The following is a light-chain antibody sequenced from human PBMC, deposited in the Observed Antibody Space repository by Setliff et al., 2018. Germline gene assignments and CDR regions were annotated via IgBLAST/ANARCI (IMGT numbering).Light chain of an antibody. CDR3: SSYAGSNNFPYV. Sequence: QSVLTQPPSVSGAPGQRVTISCTGSSSNIGEGYDVHWYQQLPGTAPKLLIYGNSNRPSGVPDRFSGSKSGTSASLAITGLQAEDEADYYCSSYAGSNNFPYVFGTGTKVTVL. CDR1: SSNIGEGYD. CDR2: GNS. J-gene: IGLJ1*01. V-gene: IGLV1-40*01.